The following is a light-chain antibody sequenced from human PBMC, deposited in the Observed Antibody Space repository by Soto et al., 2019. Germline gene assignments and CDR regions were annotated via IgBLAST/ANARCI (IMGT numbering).Light chain of an antibody. V-gene: IGKV1-12*01. Sequence: RMTQPHSPVLASEGDRVTFTGRRSRVISIWLAWYQQKPGKAPKLLIYAASSLQSGVPSRFSGSGSGTDFTLTISSLQPEDFATYYCQPANSFPLTFGGGTKVEIK. J-gene: IGKJ4*01. CDR3: QPANSFPLT. CDR2: AAS. CDR1: RVISIW.